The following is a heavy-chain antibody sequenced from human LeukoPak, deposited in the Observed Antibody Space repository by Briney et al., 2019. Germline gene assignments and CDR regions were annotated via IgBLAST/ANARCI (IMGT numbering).Heavy chain of an antibody. CDR3: ARNGAMPVAGIGYYFDY. V-gene: IGHV4-39*01. CDR2: IYYSGST. CDR1: GASISSSSYY. J-gene: IGHJ4*02. D-gene: IGHD6-19*01. Sequence: SETLSLTCTVSGASISSSSYYWAWIRQPPGKGLEWIGSIYYSGSTYYSPSLKSRVTISVDTSKNQFSLRLSSVTATDTAVYYCARNGAMPVAGIGYYFDYWGQGTLVTVSS.